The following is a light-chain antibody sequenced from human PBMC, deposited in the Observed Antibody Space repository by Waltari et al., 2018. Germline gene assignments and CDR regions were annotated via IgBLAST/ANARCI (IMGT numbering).Light chain of an antibody. CDR1: ESITTY. CDR2: DAS. CDR3: HQRSNWPPLT. V-gene: IGKV3-11*01. Sequence: EIVLTQSPATLSLAPGERATLYCRASESITTYLAWFQQRPGQAPRLLISDASRRAPGIPPRFSGSGFGTDFTLTITSLEPEDFGVYVCHQRSNWPPLTFGGGTRVEI. J-gene: IGKJ4*01.